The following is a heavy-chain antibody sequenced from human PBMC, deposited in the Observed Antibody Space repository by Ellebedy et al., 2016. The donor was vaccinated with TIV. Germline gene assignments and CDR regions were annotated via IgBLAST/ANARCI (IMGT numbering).Heavy chain of an antibody. J-gene: IGHJ5*02. CDR3: AAGSREYWFDP. CDR2: ISSDSSDL. V-gene: IGHV3-21*01. Sequence: LSLTCAASGFSFSSYIMNWVRQAPGKAPAWVSSISSDSSDLSYADSGKGRFTISRDNAKNLLYLQMNTLGVEDTAVYYCAAGSREYWFDPWGQGTLVTVSS. CDR1: GFSFSSYI. D-gene: IGHD3-10*01.